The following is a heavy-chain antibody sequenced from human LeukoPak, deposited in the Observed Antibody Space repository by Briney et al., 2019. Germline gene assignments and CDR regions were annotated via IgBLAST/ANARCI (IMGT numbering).Heavy chain of an antibody. Sequence: GGSLRLSCAASGIIFNSYEMNWVRQAPGKGLEWVSYISTSGSTIYYADSVKGRFTISRDNAKNSLFLQMNSLRAEDTAVYYCASLAYGDSVDYWGQGTLVTVS. D-gene: IGHD2-21*01. J-gene: IGHJ4*02. CDR2: ISTSGSTI. V-gene: IGHV3-48*03. CDR3: ASLAYGDSVDY. CDR1: GIIFNSYE.